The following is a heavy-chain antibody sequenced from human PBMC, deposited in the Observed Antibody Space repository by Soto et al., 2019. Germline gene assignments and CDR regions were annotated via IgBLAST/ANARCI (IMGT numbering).Heavy chain of an antibody. D-gene: IGHD3-10*01. CDR1: GGPFNNNV. CDR3: ARDKAKGDNYGSGSWD. Sequence: QVQVVQSGAEVKKPGSSVKVSCKVSGGPFNNNVITWVRHAPGQGLEWMGRIIPIVGITNYSQKFQGRISITADTSTTTAFMELSSLRPDDTALYFCARDKAKGDNYGSGSWDWGQGTLVTVTS. V-gene: IGHV1-69*04. CDR2: IIPIVGIT. J-gene: IGHJ4*02.